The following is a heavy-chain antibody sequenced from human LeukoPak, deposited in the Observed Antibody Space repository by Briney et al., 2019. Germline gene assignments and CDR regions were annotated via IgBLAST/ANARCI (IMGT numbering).Heavy chain of an antibody. Sequence: GGSLRLSCAASGFTFSSYDMHWVRQATGKVLEWVSAIGTAGDTYYPGSVKGRFTISRENAKNSLYLQMNSLRAGDTAVYYCARGVASTVTTFGKDGWFDPWGQGTLVTVSS. CDR3: ARGVASTVTTFGKDGWFDP. CDR2: IGTAGDT. V-gene: IGHV3-13*01. CDR1: GFTFSSYD. J-gene: IGHJ5*02. D-gene: IGHD4-17*01.